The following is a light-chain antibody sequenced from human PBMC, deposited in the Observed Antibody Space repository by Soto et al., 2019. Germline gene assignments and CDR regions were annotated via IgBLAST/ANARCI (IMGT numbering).Light chain of an antibody. Sequence: QSALTQPASVSGSPGQSITISCAGTSSYVGGYNYLSWYQQHPGKAPKLLIYDVNNRPSGVSNRFSGSKSGNTASLTISGLQAEDEADYYCTSYTTTSTVIFGGGTKLTVL. CDR2: DVN. V-gene: IGLV2-14*03. CDR1: SSYVGGYNY. CDR3: TSYTTTSTVI. J-gene: IGLJ2*01.